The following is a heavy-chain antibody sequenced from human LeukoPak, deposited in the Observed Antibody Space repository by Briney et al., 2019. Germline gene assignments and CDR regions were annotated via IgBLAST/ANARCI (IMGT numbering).Heavy chain of an antibody. CDR3: VAEYYEFLAGSN. V-gene: IGHV3-7*01. Sequence: PGGSLRLSCAASGFTFDDYAMHWVRQAPGKGLEWVANINQDGDERNYVDSVNGRFTISRDNAKNSVTLQMISLRAEDTAVYSCVAEYYEFLAGSNWGQGSLVTVSS. CDR2: INQDGDER. CDR1: GFTFDDYA. J-gene: IGHJ1*01. D-gene: IGHD6-19*01.